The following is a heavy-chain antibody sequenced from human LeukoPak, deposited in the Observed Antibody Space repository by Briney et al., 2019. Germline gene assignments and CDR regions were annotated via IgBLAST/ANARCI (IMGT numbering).Heavy chain of an antibody. D-gene: IGHD3-3*01. CDR1: GYTFTDYY. CDR3: ARNFDFWSGYYGLWMDS. V-gene: IGHV1-2*02. J-gene: IGHJ4*02. Sequence: ASVKVSCKASGYTFTDYYMNWVRQAPGQGLEWVGWINPNSGGTNYAQKFQGRVTMTRDTSISAVYMELSRLRSDDTAVYYCARNFDFWSGYYGLWMDSWGQGTPVSVS. CDR2: INPNSGGT.